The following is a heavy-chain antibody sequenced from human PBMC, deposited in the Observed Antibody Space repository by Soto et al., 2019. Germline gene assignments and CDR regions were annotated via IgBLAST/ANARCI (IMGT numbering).Heavy chain of an antibody. CDR3: ARAPTMVRGVIMSNYYYGMDV. J-gene: IGHJ6*02. V-gene: IGHV1-69*01. Sequence: QVQLVQSGAEVKKPGSSVKVSCKASGGTFSSYAISWVRQAPGQGLEWMGGIIPIFGTSNYAQKFQGRVTNTADEPRSTAYMELSSLRSEDTAVYYCARAPTMVRGVIMSNYYYGMDVWGQGTTVTVSS. CDR2: IIPIFGTS. D-gene: IGHD3-10*01. CDR1: GGTFSSYA.